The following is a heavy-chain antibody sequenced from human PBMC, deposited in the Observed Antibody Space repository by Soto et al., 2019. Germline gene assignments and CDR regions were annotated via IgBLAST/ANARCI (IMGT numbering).Heavy chain of an antibody. CDR2: ISAYNGNT. CDR1: GYTFTSYG. Sequence: ASVKVSCKASGYTFTSYGISWVRQAPGQGLEWMGWISAYNGNTNYAQKLQGRVTMTTDTSTSTAYMELRSLRSDDTAVYYCAREESALLWFGELLPQDYWGQGTLVTVSS. J-gene: IGHJ4*02. CDR3: AREESALLWFGELLPQDY. V-gene: IGHV1-18*01. D-gene: IGHD3-10*01.